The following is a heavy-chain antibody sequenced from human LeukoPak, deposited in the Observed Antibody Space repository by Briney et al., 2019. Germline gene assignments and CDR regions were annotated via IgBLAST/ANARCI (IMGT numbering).Heavy chain of an antibody. CDR3: ARGTAAMVFDY. Sequence: SQTLSLTCAVSGGSISRGGYSWGWIRQPPGTGLEWIGYIYHSGSTYYNPSLKSRVTISVDRSKNQFSLKLSSVTAADTAVYYCARGTAAMVFDYWGQGTLVTVSS. V-gene: IGHV4-30-2*01. CDR1: GGSISRGGYS. CDR2: IYHSGST. D-gene: IGHD2-2*01. J-gene: IGHJ4*02.